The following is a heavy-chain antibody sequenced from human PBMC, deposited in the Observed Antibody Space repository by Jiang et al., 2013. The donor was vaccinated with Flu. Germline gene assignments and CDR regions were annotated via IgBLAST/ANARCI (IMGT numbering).Heavy chain of an antibody. CDR2: IRSKANSYAT. CDR3: TRRPHDYSSYYYYGMDV. D-gene: IGHD4-11*01. CDR1: GFTFSGSA. Sequence: VQLVESGGGLVQPGGSLKLSCAASGFTFSGSAMHWVRQASGKGLEWVGRIRSKANSYATAYAASVKGRFTISRDDLKNTAYLQMNSLKTEDTAVYYCTRRPHDYSSYYYYGMDVWGQGTTVTVSS. V-gene: IGHV3-73*01. J-gene: IGHJ6*02.